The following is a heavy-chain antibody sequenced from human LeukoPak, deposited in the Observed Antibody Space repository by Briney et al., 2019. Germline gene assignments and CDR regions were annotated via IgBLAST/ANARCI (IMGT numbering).Heavy chain of an antibody. J-gene: IGHJ4*02. Sequence: ASVKVSCKASAYTFTGYYMHWGRQAPGQGLEWMGWINPDSGGTNYAQKFQGRVTMTRDTSISTAYMEVSRLRSDATAVYYCAREGSGWYGNFDYWGQGTLVTVSS. V-gene: IGHV1-2*02. CDR1: AYTFTGYY. CDR2: INPDSGGT. D-gene: IGHD6-19*01. CDR3: AREGSGWYGNFDY.